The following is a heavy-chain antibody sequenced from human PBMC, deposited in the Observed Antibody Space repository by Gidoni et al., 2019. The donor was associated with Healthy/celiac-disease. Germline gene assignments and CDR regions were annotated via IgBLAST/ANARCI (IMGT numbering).Heavy chain of an antibody. CDR1: GGTFSSYA. CDR3: ARAHVGYCTNGVCQNAMDV. Sequence: QVQLVQSGAEVKKPGSSVKVSCKASGGTFSSYAISWVRQAPGQGLEWMGRIIPILGIANYAQKFQGRVTITADKSTSTAYMELSSLRSEDTAVYYCARAHVGYCTNGVCQNAMDVWGKGTTVTVSS. V-gene: IGHV1-69*04. J-gene: IGHJ6*03. D-gene: IGHD2-8*01. CDR2: IIPILGIA.